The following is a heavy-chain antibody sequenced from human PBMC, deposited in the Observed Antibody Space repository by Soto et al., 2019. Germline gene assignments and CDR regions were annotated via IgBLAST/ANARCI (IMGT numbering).Heavy chain of an antibody. CDR1: GGTFSSYA. CDR2: IIPIFGTA. CDR3: ARPAYCGGDCSLYYYYGMDV. D-gene: IGHD2-21*02. Sequence: SVKVSCKASGGTFSSYAISWVRQAPGQGLEWMGGIIPIFGTANYAQKFQGRVTITADESTSTAYMELSSLRSEDTAVYYCARPAYCGGDCSLYYYYGMDVWGQGTTLTV. J-gene: IGHJ6*02. V-gene: IGHV1-69*13.